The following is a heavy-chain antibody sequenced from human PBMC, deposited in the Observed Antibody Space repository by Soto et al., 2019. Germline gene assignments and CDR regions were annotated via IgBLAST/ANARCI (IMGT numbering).Heavy chain of an antibody. Sequence: QITLKESGPTLVKPTQTLTLTCTFSGFSLSTSGVGVGWIRQPPGKALEWLAVIYWDDDKRYNPSLKSRLTITKDTSNTQVVLTLTNMDAVDTATYSCAHNGYDGSSGAFDYWGQGTLVTVSS. J-gene: IGHJ4*02. CDR1: GFSLSTSGVG. CDR2: IYWDDDK. D-gene: IGHD3-22*01. V-gene: IGHV2-5*02. CDR3: AHNGYDGSSGAFDY.